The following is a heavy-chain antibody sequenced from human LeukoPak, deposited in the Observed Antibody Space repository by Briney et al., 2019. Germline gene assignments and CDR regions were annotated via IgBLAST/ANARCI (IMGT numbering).Heavy chain of an antibody. CDR2: INRDGSST. J-gene: IGHJ4*02. D-gene: IGHD3-22*01. V-gene: IGHV3-74*01. Sequence: SGGSLRLSCAASGFTFSSYWMHWVRQVPGKGLVWISRINRDGSSTSYADSVKGRFTISRDNSKNTLYLQMNSLRAEDTAVYYCAKADYYDSSGYKVYYFDYWGQGTLVTVSS. CDR3: AKADYYDSSGYKVYYFDY. CDR1: GFTFSSYW.